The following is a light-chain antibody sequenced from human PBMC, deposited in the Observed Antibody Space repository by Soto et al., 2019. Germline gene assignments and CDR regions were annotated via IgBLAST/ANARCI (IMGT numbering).Light chain of an antibody. Sequence: QSVLTQPASVSGSPGQSITISCTGTSSDVGAYDYVSWYQQHPDKAPKLMIYEVSNRPSGVSNRFSGPKSVNTATLTISGLQAEDEADYYCSSYTSSSTRVFGTGT. CDR1: SSDVGAYDY. V-gene: IGLV2-14*03. J-gene: IGLJ1*01. CDR2: EVS. CDR3: SSYTSSSTRV.